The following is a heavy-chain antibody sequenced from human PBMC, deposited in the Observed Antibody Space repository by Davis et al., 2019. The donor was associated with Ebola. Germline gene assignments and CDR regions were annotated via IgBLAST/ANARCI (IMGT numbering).Heavy chain of an antibody. CDR3: ARAPYYYDSSGSMDV. J-gene: IGHJ6*04. V-gene: IGHV1-8*02. CDR2: MNPNSGNT. D-gene: IGHD3-22*01. Sequence: AASVKVSCKASGYTFTSYAMHWVRQAPGQRLEWMGWMNPNSGNTGYAQKFQGRVTMTRNTSISTAYMELSSLRSEDTAVYYCARAPYYYDSSGSMDVWGKGTTVTVSS. CDR1: GYTFTSYA.